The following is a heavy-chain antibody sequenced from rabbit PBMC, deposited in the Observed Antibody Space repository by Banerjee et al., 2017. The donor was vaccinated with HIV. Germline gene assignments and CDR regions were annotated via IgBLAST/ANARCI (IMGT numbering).Heavy chain of an antibody. V-gene: IGHV1S45*01. Sequence: QEQLEESGGGLVQPEGSLTLTCKASGLDFSSSYWICWVRQAPGKGLEWIGCIYTASGSTYYASWAKGRFTISKTSSTTVTLQMTSLTAADTATYFCARDSAGREDFNLWGQGTLVTVS. CDR1: GLDFSSSYW. J-gene: IGHJ4*01. CDR3: ARDSAGREDFNL. CDR2: IYTASGST. D-gene: IGHD4-1*01.